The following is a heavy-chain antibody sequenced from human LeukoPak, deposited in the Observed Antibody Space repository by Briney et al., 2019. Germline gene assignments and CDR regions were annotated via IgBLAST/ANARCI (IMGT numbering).Heavy chain of an antibody. CDR3: ARPSGSIAAAGTFRAAFDI. CDR2: IYPGDSDT. J-gene: IGHJ3*02. D-gene: IGHD6-13*01. Sequence: GESLKISCKGSGYSFSTYWIGWVRPMPGKGLEWMGIIYPGDSDTRYSPSFQGRVTISADKSISTAYLQWSSLKASDTATYYCARPSGSIAAAGTFRAAFDIWGQGTMVTVSS. V-gene: IGHV5-51*01. CDR1: GYSFSTYW.